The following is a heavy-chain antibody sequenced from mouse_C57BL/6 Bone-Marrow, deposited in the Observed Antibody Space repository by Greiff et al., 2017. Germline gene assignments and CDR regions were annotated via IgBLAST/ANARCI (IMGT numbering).Heavy chain of an antibody. CDR2: IYPGNGDT. CDR3: ARAIDAYAMDY. D-gene: IGHD2-12*01. V-gene: IGHV1-12*01. CDR1: GYTFTSYN. Sequence: LQQSGAELVRPGASVKMSCKASGYTFTSYNMHWVKQKPRQGLEWIGAIYPGNGDTSYNQKFKGKATVTVDKSSSTAYMQLSSLTSEYFAVYFCARAIDAYAMDYWGQGTSVTVSA. J-gene: IGHJ4*01.